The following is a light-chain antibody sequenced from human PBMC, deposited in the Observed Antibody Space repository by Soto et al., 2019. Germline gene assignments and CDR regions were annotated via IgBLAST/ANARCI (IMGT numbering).Light chain of an antibody. V-gene: IGLV2-8*01. CDR2: EVN. CDR1: SSDVGGYNY. CDR3: SSYAGNNNLV. Sequence: QSALTQPPSASGSPGQSVTISCTGTSSDVGGYNYVSWYQQHPTKAPKLMIYEVNKRPSGVPDRFSGSKSGNTASLTVSGLQVEDEADYFCSSYAGNNNLVFGGGTKLTVL. J-gene: IGLJ2*01.